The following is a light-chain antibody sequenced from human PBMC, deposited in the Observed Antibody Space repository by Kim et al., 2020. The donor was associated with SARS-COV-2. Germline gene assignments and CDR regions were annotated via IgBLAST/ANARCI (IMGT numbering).Light chain of an antibody. Sequence: DIQMNQSPSSLSASVGDRVTITCRASQDINNYLAWYQQKPGTAPKLLIYGVSTLQSGVPSRFSGSGSAPDFTLTITSLQPEDVATYYCQKYNSAPWTFGQGTKVDIK. J-gene: IGKJ1*01. V-gene: IGKV1-27*01. CDR2: GVS. CDR3: QKYNSAPWT. CDR1: QDINNY.